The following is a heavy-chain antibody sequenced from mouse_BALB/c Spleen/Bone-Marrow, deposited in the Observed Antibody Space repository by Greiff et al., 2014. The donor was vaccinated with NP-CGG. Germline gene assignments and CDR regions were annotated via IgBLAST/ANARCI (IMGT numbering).Heavy chain of an antibody. CDR1: GFNIKDTY. CDR2: IHPANGNT. CDR3: ASYYYGSSSFAY. V-gene: IGHV14-3*02. Sequence: EVQLQQSGAELVKPGASVKLSCTASGFNIKDTYMHLVKQRPEQGLEWIGRIHPANGNTKYDPKFQGKATITADTSSNTAYLQLSSLTSEDTAVYYCASYYYGSSSFAYWGQGTLVTVSA. D-gene: IGHD1-1*01. J-gene: IGHJ3*01.